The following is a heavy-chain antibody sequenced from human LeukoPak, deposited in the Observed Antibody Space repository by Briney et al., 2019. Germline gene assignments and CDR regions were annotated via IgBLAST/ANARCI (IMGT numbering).Heavy chain of an antibody. CDR1: GFTISSYA. CDR3: ARDWHYRLDM. CDR2: ITSDGRNT. V-gene: IGHV3-74*01. J-gene: IGHJ4*02. Sequence: GGSLRLSCAVSGFTISSYAMSWVRQAPGKGLVWVSRITSDGRNTVYADSVKGRFTISRDNARNTVYLQMTSLRAEDSAVYFCARDWHYRLDMWGQGALVTVSS. D-gene: IGHD4-4*01.